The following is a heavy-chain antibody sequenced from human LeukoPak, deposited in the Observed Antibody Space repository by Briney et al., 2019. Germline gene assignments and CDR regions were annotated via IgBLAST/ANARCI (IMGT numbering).Heavy chain of an antibody. V-gene: IGHV6-1*01. CDR3: ARDSRPTGWHTFDY. CDR2: TYYRSKWYN. J-gene: IGHJ4*02. D-gene: IGHD6-19*01. CDR1: VDSVSSKNGA. Sequence: SQTLSLTCVVSVDSVSSKNGAWNWIRQSPSRGLEWLGRTYYRSKWYNDYAESMEGRMTISQDTSKNQYSLHLNSVTPDDTAVYYCARDSRPTGWHTFDYWGQGTLVTVSS.